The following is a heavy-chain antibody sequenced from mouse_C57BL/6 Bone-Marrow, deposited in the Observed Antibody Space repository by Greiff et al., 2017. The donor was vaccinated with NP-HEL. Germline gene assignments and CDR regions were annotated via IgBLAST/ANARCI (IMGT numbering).Heavy chain of an antibody. CDR3: ARGSRVFAY. CDR2: IHPNSGST. V-gene: IGHV1-64*01. D-gene: IGHD1-1*01. J-gene: IGHJ3*01. CDR1: GYTFTSYW. Sequence: QVQLQQPGAELVKPGASVKLSCKASGYTFTSYWMHWVKQRPGQGLEWIGMIHPNSGSTNYNEKFKSKATLTVDKSSSTAYMQLGSLTSEDCAVYYCARGSRVFAYWGQGTLVTVSA.